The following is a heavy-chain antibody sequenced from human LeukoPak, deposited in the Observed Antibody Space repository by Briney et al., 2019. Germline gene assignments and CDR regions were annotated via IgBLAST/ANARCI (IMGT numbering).Heavy chain of an antibody. CDR2: IWFDGNKK. CDR1: GFTFTNYP. D-gene: IGHD1-7*01. V-gene: IGHV3-30*02. CDR3: AKDVAAPDNWYSYTPG. J-gene: IGHJ6*03. Sequence: GGSLRLSCAASGFTFTNYPIHWVRQTPDKGLEWVAIIWFDGNKKYYADSVKGRFIISRDNSRNTLYLQMNSLRVEDTAVYYCAKDVAAPDNWYSYTPGWGKPTSVS.